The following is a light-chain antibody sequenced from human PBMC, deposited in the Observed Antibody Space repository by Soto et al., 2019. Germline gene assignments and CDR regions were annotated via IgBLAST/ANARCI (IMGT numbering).Light chain of an antibody. V-gene: IGKV3-15*01. Sequence: EIVLTHSPVTLSLSPGERATLSCRAIQTGSNSYLAWYQHKSGQAPRLLISGASTRATGIPARFTGSGSGTDFTLTISSLQSEDFAVYYCQQYNNWPPETFGQGTKVDIK. J-gene: IGKJ1*01. CDR1: QTGSNSY. CDR3: QQYNNWPPET. CDR2: GAS.